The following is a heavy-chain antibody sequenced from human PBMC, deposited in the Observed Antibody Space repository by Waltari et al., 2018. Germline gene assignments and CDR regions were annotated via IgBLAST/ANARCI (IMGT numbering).Heavy chain of an antibody. CDR2: ISASGETT. V-gene: IGHV3-23*04. Sequence: EVQLVESGGGLVQPGGSLRLSCEASGCSFRSYAMNWVRQAPGQGLEWVSGISASGETTHYADSVRGRFTISRDNSKNSLDLQMNDLRAEDTALYYCAKDPIGGVDIWGQGTRVNVSS. J-gene: IGHJ3*02. CDR3: AKDPIGGVDI. CDR1: GCSFRSYA. D-gene: IGHD3-16*01.